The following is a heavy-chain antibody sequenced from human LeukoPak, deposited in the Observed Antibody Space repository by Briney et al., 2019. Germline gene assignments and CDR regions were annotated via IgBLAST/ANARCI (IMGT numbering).Heavy chain of an antibody. J-gene: IGHJ6*02. CDR3: ARDGVIGYFYYAMDV. Sequence: SETLSLTCTVSGGSISSDDYYWSWIRQPPGKGLEWIGFIYYSGNTYYNPSLKSRVTISVDTSKNQFSLRLNSVTAADTAVYYCARDGVIGYFYYAMDVWGQGTTVTVSS. V-gene: IGHV4-30-4*01. CDR1: GGSISSDDYY. CDR2: IYYSGNT. D-gene: IGHD2/OR15-2a*01.